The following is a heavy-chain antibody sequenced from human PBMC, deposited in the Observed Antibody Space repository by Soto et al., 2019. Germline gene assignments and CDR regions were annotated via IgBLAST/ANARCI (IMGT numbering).Heavy chain of an antibody. D-gene: IGHD3-10*01. CDR2: ITSYNANT. J-gene: IGHJ4*02. CDR1: GYTFTSYG. V-gene: IGHV1-18*01. Sequence: QVHLVQSAVEVKKPGASVKVSCKTSGYTFTSYGISWVRQAPGQGLEWMGRITSYNANTNYAQKFQGRVTMTTDTSTSTADLELTSLRSDDTAVYYCARNYYGSVRLTADSWGQGTLVTVSS. CDR3: ARNYYGSVRLTADS.